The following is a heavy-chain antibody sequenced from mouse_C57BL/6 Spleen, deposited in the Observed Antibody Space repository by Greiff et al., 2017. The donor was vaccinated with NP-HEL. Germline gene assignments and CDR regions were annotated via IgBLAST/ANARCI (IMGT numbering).Heavy chain of an antibody. CDR3: ARDSYYGSSDYFDY. V-gene: IGHV5-4*01. J-gene: IGHJ2*01. CDR2: ISDGGSYT. Sequence: EVKLMESGGGLVKPGGSLKLSCAASGFTFSSYAMSWVRQTPEKRLEWVATISDGGSYTYYPDNVKGRFTISRDNAKNNLYLQMSHLKSEDTAMYYCARDSYYGSSDYFDYWGQGTTLTVSS. CDR1: GFTFSSYA. D-gene: IGHD1-1*01.